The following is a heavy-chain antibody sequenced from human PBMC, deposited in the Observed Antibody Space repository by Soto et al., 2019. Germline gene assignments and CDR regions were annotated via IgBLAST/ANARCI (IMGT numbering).Heavy chain of an antibody. CDR1: GFTFSSYS. CDR2: ISSSSSYI. CDR3: ARAGRSGSYGLAFDI. J-gene: IGHJ3*02. Sequence: GGSLRLSCAASGFTFSSYSMNWVRQAPGKGLEWVSSISSSSSYIYYADSVKGLFTISRDNAKNSLYLQMNSLRAEDTAVYYCARAGRSGSYGLAFDIWGQGTMVTVSS. D-gene: IGHD1-26*01. V-gene: IGHV3-21*01.